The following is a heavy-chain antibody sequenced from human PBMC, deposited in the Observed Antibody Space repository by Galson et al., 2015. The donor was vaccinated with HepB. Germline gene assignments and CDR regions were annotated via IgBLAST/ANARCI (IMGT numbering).Heavy chain of an antibody. V-gene: IGHV1-18*01. Sequence: SVKVSCKASGYTFTSYGVSWVRQAPGQGLEWMGWTSAYNGDTNYVKNLQGRVTMTTDTSTSTAYMELRSLRSDDTAVYYCARDRGRSITIFGVASTVMDVWGKGTTVSVSS. CDR3: ARDRGRSITIFGVASTVMDV. J-gene: IGHJ6*03. D-gene: IGHD3-3*01. CDR2: TSAYNGDT. CDR1: GYTFTSYG.